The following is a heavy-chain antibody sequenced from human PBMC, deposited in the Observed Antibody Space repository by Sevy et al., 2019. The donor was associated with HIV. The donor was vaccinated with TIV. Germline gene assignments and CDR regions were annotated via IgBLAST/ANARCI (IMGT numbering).Heavy chain of an antibody. D-gene: IGHD2-15*01. J-gene: IGHJ4*02. CDR3: ARAYCSGGRCYSLAY. Sequence: ASVKVSCKASGYTFTTYGVTWVRQAPGQELQWIGWISTFNGDTNSAQKLQGRVTMTTDTSTSTAYMELRSLRSDDTAVYYCARAYCSGGRCYSLAYWGQGTLVTVSS. CDR2: ISTFNGDT. CDR1: GYTFTTYG. V-gene: IGHV1-18*01.